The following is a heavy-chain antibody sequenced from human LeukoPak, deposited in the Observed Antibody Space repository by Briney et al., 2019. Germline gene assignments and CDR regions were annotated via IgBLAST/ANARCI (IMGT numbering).Heavy chain of an antibody. CDR3: AKDGQTMVRGVIITPFDY. Sequence: PGGSLRLSCAASGFTFSSYAMSWVRQAPGKGLEWVSAISGSGGSTYYADSVKGRFTISRDNSKNTLYLQMNSLRAEDTAVYYCAKDGQTMVRGVIITPFDYWGQGTLVTVSS. V-gene: IGHV3-23*01. D-gene: IGHD3-10*01. J-gene: IGHJ4*02. CDR2: ISGSGGST. CDR1: GFTFSSYA.